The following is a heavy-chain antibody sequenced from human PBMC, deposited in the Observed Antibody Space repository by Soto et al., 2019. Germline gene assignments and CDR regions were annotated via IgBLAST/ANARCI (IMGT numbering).Heavy chain of an antibody. CDR1: GFTFSNYW. Sequence: EVQLVESGGDLVQPAGSLSLSCVASGFTFSNYWMHWVRQAPGKGLEWVSRINSDESSRAYADSVKGRFISSRDNDKNSLSLEMNSLRAEDTAVYYCARGIDFYFDLWGRGTLVTVSS. V-gene: IGHV3-74*01. CDR2: INSDESSR. CDR3: ARGIDFYFDL. J-gene: IGHJ2*01.